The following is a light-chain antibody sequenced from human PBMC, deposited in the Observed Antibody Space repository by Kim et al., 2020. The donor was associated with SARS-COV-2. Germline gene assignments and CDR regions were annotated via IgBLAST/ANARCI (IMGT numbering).Light chain of an antibody. V-gene: IGLV2-14*03. CDR2: DVS. Sequence: QSALTQPASVSGSPGQSITISCTGTSSDVGGYNYVSWYQQHPDTAPQLMIYDVSNRPSGVSNRFSGSKSGNMASLTISGLQAEDEADYYCSSYTSSSTYVFGTGTKVTVL. J-gene: IGLJ1*01. CDR3: SSYTSSSTYV. CDR1: SSDVGGYNY.